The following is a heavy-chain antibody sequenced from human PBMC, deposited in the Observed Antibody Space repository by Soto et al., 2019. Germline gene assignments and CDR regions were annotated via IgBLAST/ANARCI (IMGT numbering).Heavy chain of an antibody. V-gene: IGHV1-18*01. D-gene: IGHD2-8*01. Sequence: GASMKVSCKASGYTFTRYGIGWVRQAPGQGLEWMGWISGYNGDTNYAQKFQGRVSMTIDTSTTTAYMELRSLTSDDTAVYYCAKNGQPPYYYGLDVWGQGTKVTVSS. CDR3: AKNGQPPYYYGLDV. CDR1: GYTFTRYG. CDR2: ISGYNGDT. J-gene: IGHJ6*02.